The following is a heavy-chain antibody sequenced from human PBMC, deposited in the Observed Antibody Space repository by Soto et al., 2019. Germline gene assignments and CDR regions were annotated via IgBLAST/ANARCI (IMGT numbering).Heavy chain of an antibody. Sequence: SQTLSLTCAISGDSVSSNSAAWNWIRQSPSRGLEWLGRTYYRSKWYNDYAVSAKSRITINPDTSKNQFSLQLNSVTPEDTAVYYCARENAQWLAHYYYYGMDVWGQGTTVTVSS. J-gene: IGHJ6*02. CDR3: ARENAQWLAHYYYYGMDV. V-gene: IGHV6-1*01. CDR2: TYYRSKWYN. D-gene: IGHD6-19*01. CDR1: GDSVSSNSAA.